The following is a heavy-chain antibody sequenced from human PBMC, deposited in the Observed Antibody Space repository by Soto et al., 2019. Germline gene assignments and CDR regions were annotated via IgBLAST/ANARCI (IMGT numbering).Heavy chain of an antibody. V-gene: IGHV3-9*01. Sequence: GGSLRLSCAASGFTFDDYAMHWVRQAPGKGLEWVSGISWNSGSIGYADSVKGRFTISRDNAKNSLYLQMNSLRAEDTALYYCAKLDYYDSSGYDYWGQGTLVTVSS. D-gene: IGHD3-22*01. CDR2: ISWNSGSI. CDR1: GFTFDDYA. J-gene: IGHJ4*02. CDR3: AKLDYYDSSGYDY.